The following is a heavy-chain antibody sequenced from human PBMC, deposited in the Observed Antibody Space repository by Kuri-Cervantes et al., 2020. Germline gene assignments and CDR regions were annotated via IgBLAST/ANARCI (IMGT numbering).Heavy chain of an antibody. V-gene: IGHV4-34*01. J-gene: IGHJ3*02. CDR2: VNHSGST. CDR1: VESFSGYS. CDR3: ARGPNSSSWGWAFDI. Sequence: SQTLSLTCAVYVESFSGYSWTWIRQPPGKGLEWIGEVNHSGSTNYNPSLKSRVTISVDTSKNQFSLKLSSVTAADTAVYYCARGPNSSSWGWAFDIWGQGTMVTVSS. D-gene: IGHD6-13*01.